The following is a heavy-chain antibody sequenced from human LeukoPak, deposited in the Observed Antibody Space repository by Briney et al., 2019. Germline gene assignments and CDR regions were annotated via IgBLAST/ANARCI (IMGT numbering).Heavy chain of an antibody. Sequence: SPADTLSLTCTVSVAFVSSDYWRWLRQSPGKGLEWIGYICHRGHTMFNPSLNSRVSLSLDKSNNQCSLKLSSVTAADTAIYYCARHPFQYPFDHWGQGTVVSVSS. CDR3: ARHPFQYPFDH. J-gene: IGHJ5*02. CDR2: ICHRGHT. D-gene: IGHD2/OR15-2a*01. CDR1: VAFVSSDY. V-gene: IGHV4-59*08.